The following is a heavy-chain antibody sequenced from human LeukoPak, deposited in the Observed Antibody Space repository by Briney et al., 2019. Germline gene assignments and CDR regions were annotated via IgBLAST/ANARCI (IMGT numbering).Heavy chain of an antibody. J-gene: IGHJ4*02. CDR2: IYYSGNT. CDR3: ARDHYYDSSGYCVY. Sequence: SETLSRTCTVSGASISNTYYYWDWIRQPPGKGLERIGTIYYSGNTYNNPSLKSRATISIDTSRNLFSLKLSSVTAADTAVYYCARDHYYDSSGYCVYCGQGTLITVSS. CDR1: GASISNTYYY. V-gene: IGHV4-39*07. D-gene: IGHD3-22*01.